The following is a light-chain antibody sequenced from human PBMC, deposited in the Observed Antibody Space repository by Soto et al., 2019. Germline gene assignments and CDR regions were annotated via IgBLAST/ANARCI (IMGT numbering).Light chain of an antibody. CDR2: AAS. V-gene: IGKV1-39*01. CDR1: QSISSY. J-gene: IGKJ1*01. CDR3: QQSYSTPRT. Sequence: DIQMTQSPSTLSSSVGDRFTIAVLASQSISSYLNWYQQKPGKAPKLLIYAASSLQSGVPSRFSGSGSGTDFTLTISSLQPEDFATYYCQQSYSTPRTFGQGTKVDI.